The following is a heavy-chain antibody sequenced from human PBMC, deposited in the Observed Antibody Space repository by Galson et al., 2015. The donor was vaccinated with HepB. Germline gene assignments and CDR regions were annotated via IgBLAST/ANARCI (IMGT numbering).Heavy chain of an antibody. Sequence: ETLSLTCSVSHGAINNYYWSWIRQSPGKRLEWIGYIYYNGDTNYNPSLGYRVGMSVDTSINQVSLWLTSVTAADTAVYFCARHPGRGSVGYAFDLWGQGTLVTVSA. CDR1: HGAINNYY. CDR2: IYYNGDT. CDR3: ARHPGRGSVGYAFDL. J-gene: IGHJ4*02. V-gene: IGHV4-59*08. D-gene: IGHD5-12*01.